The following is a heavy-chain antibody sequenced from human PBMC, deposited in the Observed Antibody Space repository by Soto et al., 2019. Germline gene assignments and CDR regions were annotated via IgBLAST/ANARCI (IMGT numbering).Heavy chain of an antibody. CDR1: GFSVSSNS. D-gene: IGHD5-12*01. J-gene: IGHJ5*02. CDR3: ARELSGSWYNWFDP. Sequence: GGSLRLSCAASGFSVSSNSMSWVRQAPGKGLEWVSVIHSDVTTYYADSVEGRFIISRDNSKDTLYLQMNRLRAEDTAVYYCARELSGSWYNWFDPWGQGTLVTVSS. V-gene: IGHV3-53*01. CDR2: IHSDVTT.